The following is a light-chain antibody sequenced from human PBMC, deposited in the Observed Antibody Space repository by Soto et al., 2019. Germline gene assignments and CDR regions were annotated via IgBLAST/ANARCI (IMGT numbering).Light chain of an antibody. CDR1: SIDVTGYNY. CDR2: DVN. CDR3: SSYTGGSSTYV. V-gene: IGLV2-11*01. J-gene: IGLJ1*01. Sequence: QSALTQPRSVSGSPGQSVTISCTGTSIDVTGYNYVSWYQHRPDKAPKLIIYDVNQRPSGVPDRFSGSRSGNTASLTISGLQAEDEADYYCSSYTGGSSTYVFGTGTKVTVL.